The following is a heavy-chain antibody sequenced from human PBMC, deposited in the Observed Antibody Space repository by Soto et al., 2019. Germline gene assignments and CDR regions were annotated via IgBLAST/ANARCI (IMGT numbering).Heavy chain of an antibody. CDR2: IIPISGTA. V-gene: IGHV1-69*01. Sequence: QVQLVQSGAEVKKPGSSVKVSCKASGGTFSSYAISWVRQAPGQGLEWRGGIIPISGTANYAQKFQGRVTITADESTSTAYMELSSLRSEDTAMYYCARSQGSSTSLEIYYYYYYGMDVWGQGTTVTVSS. D-gene: IGHD2-2*01. CDR1: GGTFSSYA. CDR3: ARSQGSSTSLEIYYYYYYGMDV. J-gene: IGHJ6*02.